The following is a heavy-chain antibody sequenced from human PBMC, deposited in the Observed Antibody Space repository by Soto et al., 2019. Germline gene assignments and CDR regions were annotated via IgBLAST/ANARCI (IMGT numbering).Heavy chain of an antibody. CDR1: GFTFDDYA. J-gene: IGHJ6*03. V-gene: IGHV3-9*01. CDR3: AKGTDDFHYMDV. Sequence: PGGSLRLSCAASGFTFDDYAMHWVRQAPGKGLEWVSGISWNSGSIGYADSVKGRFTISRDNAKNPLYLQMNSLRAEDTALYYCAKGTDDFHYMDVWGKGTTVTVSS. D-gene: IGHD3-3*01. CDR2: ISWNSGSI.